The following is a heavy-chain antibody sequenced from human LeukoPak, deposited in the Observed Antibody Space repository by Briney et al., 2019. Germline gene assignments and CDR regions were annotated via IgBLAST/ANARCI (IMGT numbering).Heavy chain of an antibody. J-gene: IGHJ4*02. V-gene: IGHV4-39*01. CDR1: GGSISSSSYY. CDR3: ASRIAVAGTAFDY. Sequence: SETLSLTCTVPGGSISSSSYYWGWIRQPPGKGLEWIGSIYYSGSTYYNPSLKSRVTISVDTSKNQFSLKLSSVTAADTAVYYCASRIAVAGTAFDYWGQGTLVTVSS. D-gene: IGHD6-19*01. CDR2: IYYSGST.